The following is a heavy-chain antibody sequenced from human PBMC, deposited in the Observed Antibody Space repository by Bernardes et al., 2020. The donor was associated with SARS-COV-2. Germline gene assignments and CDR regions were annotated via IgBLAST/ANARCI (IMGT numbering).Heavy chain of an antibody. J-gene: IGHJ4*02. CDR2: ISFHTGQT. V-gene: IGHV1-18*04. D-gene: IGHD3-10*01. Sequence: ASVKVSCKPSGDTFNGYGFSWVRQAPGQGLEWMGWISFHTGQTDYALRFQGRVTMTTDTATRTAFMELRSLRSDDTAMYYCATMIRAIDYWGQGTLVTVSS. CDR3: ATMIRAIDY. CDR1: GDTFNGYG.